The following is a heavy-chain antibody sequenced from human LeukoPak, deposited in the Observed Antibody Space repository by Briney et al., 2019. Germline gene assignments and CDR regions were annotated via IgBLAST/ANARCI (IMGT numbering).Heavy chain of an antibody. CDR1: GGSISSYY. D-gene: IGHD6-19*01. J-gene: IGHJ4*02. Sequence: SETLSLTCTVSGGSISSYYWSRIRQPPGKGLEWIGYIYYSGSTNYNPSLKSRVTISVDTSKNQFSLKLSSVTAADTAVYYCASTRSGWSTTLFDYWGQGTLVTVSS. CDR2: IYYSGST. V-gene: IGHV4-59*01. CDR3: ASTRSGWSTTLFDY.